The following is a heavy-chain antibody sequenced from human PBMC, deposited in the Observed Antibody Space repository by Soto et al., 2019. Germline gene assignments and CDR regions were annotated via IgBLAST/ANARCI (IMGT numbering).Heavy chain of an antibody. CDR2: IYYSGST. CDR1: GGSISSGGYY. CDR3: ARGQSSEPAAGTNWFDP. J-gene: IGHJ5*02. Sequence: PSETLSLTCTVSGGSISSGGYYWSWIRQHPGKGLEWIGYIYYSGSTYYNPSLKSRVTISVDTSKNQFSLKLSSVTAADTAVYYCARGQSSEPAAGTNWFDPWGQGTLVTVS. D-gene: IGHD6-13*01. V-gene: IGHV4-31*03.